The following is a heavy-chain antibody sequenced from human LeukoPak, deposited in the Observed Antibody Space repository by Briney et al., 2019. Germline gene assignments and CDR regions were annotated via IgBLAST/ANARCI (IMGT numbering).Heavy chain of an antibody. J-gene: IGHJ4*02. D-gene: IGHD3-9*01. CDR3: ARGSRPVYNLLTGKRYFDY. V-gene: IGHV1-18*01. CDR2: ISTYNGKT. Sequence: GASVKVSCKASGYNITDYGFTWVRQAPGQGLEWMGWISTYNGKTKNAQKVQGRLTMTRDMSTSTVYMELSSLRSEDTAVYYCARGSRPVYNLLTGKRYFDYWGQGTLLTVSS. CDR1: GYNITDYG.